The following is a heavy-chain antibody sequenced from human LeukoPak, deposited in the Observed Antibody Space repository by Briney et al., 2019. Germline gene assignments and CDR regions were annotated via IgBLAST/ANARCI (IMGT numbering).Heavy chain of an antibody. CDR2: ISWNGGTT. Sequence: AGGSLRLSCAASGFTFDNHAMHWVRQAPGKGLEWVSSISWNGGTTGYADSLKGRFTVSRDNAKNSLYLQMNSLRPEDTAFYYYAKDRGTSGFYPNFDDWGQGTLVTVSS. V-gene: IGHV3-9*01. CDR3: AKDRGTSGFYPNFDD. D-gene: IGHD3-22*01. J-gene: IGHJ4*02. CDR1: GFTFDNHA.